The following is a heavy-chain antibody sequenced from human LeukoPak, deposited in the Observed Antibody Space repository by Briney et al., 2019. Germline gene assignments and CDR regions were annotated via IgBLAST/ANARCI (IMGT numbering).Heavy chain of an antibody. Sequence: GGSLRLSCAVSGFTLSDYYMDWVRQAPGKGLEWVGRMRNKANGYTTEYAASVKGRFSISRDDSKNSLYLQMNSLKTEDTAVYYCARGDKKENHYGPSGYFDPWGQGTLVTVSS. CDR3: ARGDKKENHYGPSGYFDP. CDR2: MRNKANGYTT. J-gene: IGHJ5*02. D-gene: IGHD4-17*01. CDR1: GFTLSDYY. V-gene: IGHV3-72*01.